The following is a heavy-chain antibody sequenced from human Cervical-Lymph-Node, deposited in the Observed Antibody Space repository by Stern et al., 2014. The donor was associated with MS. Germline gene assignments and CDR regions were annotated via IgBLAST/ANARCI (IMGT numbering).Heavy chain of an antibody. V-gene: IGHV6-1*01. D-gene: IGHD3-3*01. Sequence: QVQLQQSGPGLVKPSQTLSLTCAISGDSVSSNSAAWSWVRQSPSRGLEWLGRTYYRSKWYSDYAESVKSRMTINTDTSKNQFSLHLNSVTPEDTALYYCAREPPVSGSYEDWHDPWGQGILVTVSS. CDR3: AREPPVSGSYEDWHDP. J-gene: IGHJ5*02. CDR1: GDSVSSNSAA. CDR2: TYYRSKWYS.